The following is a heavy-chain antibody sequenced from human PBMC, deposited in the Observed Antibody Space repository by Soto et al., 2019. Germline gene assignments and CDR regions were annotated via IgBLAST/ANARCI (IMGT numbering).Heavy chain of an antibody. V-gene: IGHV3-30-3*01. Sequence: QVQLVESGGGVVQPGGSQRPSCAASGFSFSSYAMHWVRQAPGKELEWVAVISYEGSNKYYADSVKGRFTISRDNSKNRLYLKMNSLRAEDTAVYYCARDLIVLVPAATIGRVYYYYYGMDVWGQGTTVTVSS. CDR2: ISYEGSNK. D-gene: IGHD2-2*01. CDR3: ARDLIVLVPAATIGRVYYYYYGMDV. J-gene: IGHJ6*02. CDR1: GFSFSSYA.